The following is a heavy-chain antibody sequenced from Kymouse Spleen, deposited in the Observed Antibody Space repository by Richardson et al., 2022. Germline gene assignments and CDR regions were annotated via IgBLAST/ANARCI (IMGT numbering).Heavy chain of an antibody. CDR2: ISGSGGST. J-gene: IGHJ6*02. D-gene: IGHD1-7*01. CDR1: GFTFSSYA. Sequence: EVQLVESGGGLVQPGGSLRLSCAASGFTFSSYAMSWVRQAPGKGLEWVSAISGSGGSTYYADSVKGRFTISRDNSKNTLYLQMNSLRAEDTAVYYCAKDQGNWNYEDYYGMDVWGQGTTVTVSS. CDR3: AKDQGNWNYEDYYGMDV. V-gene: IGHV3-23*04.